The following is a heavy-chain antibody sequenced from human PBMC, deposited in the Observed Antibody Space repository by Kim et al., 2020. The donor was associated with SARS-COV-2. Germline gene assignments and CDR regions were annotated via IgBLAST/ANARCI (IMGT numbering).Heavy chain of an antibody. D-gene: IGHD3-22*01. Sequence: GGSLRLSCAASGFTFSSYGMHWVRQAPGKGLEWVAVIWYDGSNKYYADSVKGRFTISRDNSKNTLYLQMNSLRAEDTAVYYCARDDFNYYDSSGLDYWGQGTLVTVSS. CDR2: IWYDGSNK. J-gene: IGHJ4*02. V-gene: IGHV3-33*01. CDR1: GFTFSSYG. CDR3: ARDDFNYYDSSGLDY.